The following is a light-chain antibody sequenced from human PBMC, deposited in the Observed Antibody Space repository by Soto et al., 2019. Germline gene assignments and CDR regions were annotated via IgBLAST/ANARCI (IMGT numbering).Light chain of an antibody. V-gene: IGKV1-33*01. CDR2: DAS. CDR1: QDIGTY. CDR3: QHSNHLPL. J-gene: IGKJ3*01. Sequence: DIQMTQSPPSLSASVGDRVTITCQASQDIGTYLNWYQHKPGKAPNLVIYDASNLETGVPSRFSGGGSGTDFTLTISSLRPEDIATYYCQHSNHLPLFGPGTKVDF.